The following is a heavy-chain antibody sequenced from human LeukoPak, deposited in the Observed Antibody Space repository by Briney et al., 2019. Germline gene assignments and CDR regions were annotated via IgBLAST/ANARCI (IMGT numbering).Heavy chain of an antibody. CDR1: GFTFSSYA. Sequence: GGSLRLSCAASGFTFSSYAMHWVRQAPGKGLEWVAVISYDGSNKYYADSVKGRFTISRDNSKNTLYLQMNSLRAEDTAVYYCAKGLTGTSGYFDYWGQGTLVTVSS. CDR2: ISYDGSNK. D-gene: IGHD1-14*01. J-gene: IGHJ4*02. V-gene: IGHV3-30-3*01. CDR3: AKGLTGTSGYFDY.